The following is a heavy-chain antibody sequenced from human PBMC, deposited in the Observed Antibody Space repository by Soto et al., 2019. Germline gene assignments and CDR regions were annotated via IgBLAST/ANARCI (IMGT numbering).Heavy chain of an antibody. CDR3: ARGTGYSSGWLDYYFDY. CDR2: IIPIFGTA. Sequence: QVQLVQSGAEVKKPGSSVKVSCKASGGTFSSYAISWVRQAPGQGLEWMGGIIPIFGTANYAQKFQGRVTFPADESTSAAYMELSSLRSEDTAVYYCARGTGYSSGWLDYYFDYWGQGTLVTVSS. V-gene: IGHV1-69*12. CDR1: GGTFSSYA. D-gene: IGHD6-19*01. J-gene: IGHJ4*02.